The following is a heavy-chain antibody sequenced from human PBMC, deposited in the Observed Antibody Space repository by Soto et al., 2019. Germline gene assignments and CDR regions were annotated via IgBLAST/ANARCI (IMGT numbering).Heavy chain of an antibody. CDR3: ATILLWGLFDY. CDR2: IIPILGIA. Sequence: QVQLVQSGAEVKRPGSSVKVSCKASGGTFSSYTISWVRQAPGQGLEWMGRIIPILGIANYAQKFQGRVTITADKSTSTAYMELSSLRSEDTAVYYCATILLWGLFDYWGQGTLVTVSS. D-gene: IGHD3-10*01. J-gene: IGHJ4*02. V-gene: IGHV1-69*02. CDR1: GGTFSSYT.